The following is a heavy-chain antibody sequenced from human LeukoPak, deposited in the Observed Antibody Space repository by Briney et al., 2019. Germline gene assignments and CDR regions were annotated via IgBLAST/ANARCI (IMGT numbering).Heavy chain of an antibody. CDR2: IYYSGST. CDR1: GGSISSSSYY. V-gene: IGHV4-39*01. D-gene: IGHD3-3*01. CDR3: AKHPSSLQWLLFYYGMDV. J-gene: IGHJ6*02. Sequence: SETLSLTCTVAGGSISSSSYYLGWIRQPPGKGLGWIVCIYYSGSTYYNPSLKSRVTISVDTSKNQFSLQLSSVTAADTAVYSCAKHPSSLQWLLFYYGMDVWGQGPTVTVSS.